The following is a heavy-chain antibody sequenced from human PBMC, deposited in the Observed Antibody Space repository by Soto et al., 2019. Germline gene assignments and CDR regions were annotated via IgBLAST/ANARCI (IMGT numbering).Heavy chain of an antibody. CDR1: GGSISSYY. J-gene: IGHJ4*02. CDR2: IYYSGST. Sequence: SAXLSLTCTVSGGSISSYYWSWIRQPPGKGLEWIGYIYYSGSTNYNPSLKSRVTISVDTSKNQFSLKLSSATAADTAVYYCAREVGSQAYFDYWGQGTLVTVSS. V-gene: IGHV4-59*01. D-gene: IGHD1-26*01. CDR3: AREVGSQAYFDY.